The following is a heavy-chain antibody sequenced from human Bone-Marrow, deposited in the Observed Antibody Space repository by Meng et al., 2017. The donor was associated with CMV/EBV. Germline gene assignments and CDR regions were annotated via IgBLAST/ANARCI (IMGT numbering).Heavy chain of an antibody. CDR2: ISSSGSTI. CDR3: ARDQDVRRLEPRYGMDV. D-gene: IGHD1-14*01. V-gene: IGHV3-48*04. Sequence: GESLKISCAASGFTFNNYAMNWVRQAPGKGLEWVSYISSSGSTIYYADSVKGRFTISRDNAKNSLYLQMNSRRAEDTAVYYCARDQDVRRLEPRYGMDVWGQGTTVTVSS. CDR1: GFTFNNYA. J-gene: IGHJ6*02.